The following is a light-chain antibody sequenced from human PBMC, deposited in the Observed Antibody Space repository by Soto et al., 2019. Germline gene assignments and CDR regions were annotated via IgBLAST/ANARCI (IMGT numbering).Light chain of an antibody. J-gene: IGKJ1*01. CDR1: QSISNW. CDR2: DAS. CDR3: QQYKSYST. Sequence: DIQMTQSPSPPSASVGDRGTLACRASQSISNWLAWYQQKPGKAPNLLIYDASSLESGVPSRFSGSGSGTYFTLTISSLQPDDVATYYCQQYKSYSTFGQGTKVDIK. V-gene: IGKV1-5*01.